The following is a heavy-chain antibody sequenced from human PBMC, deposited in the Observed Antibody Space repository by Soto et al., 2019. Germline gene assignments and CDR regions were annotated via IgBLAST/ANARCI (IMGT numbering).Heavy chain of an antibody. CDR2: ISGSGGST. CDR3: AKVTFSGDYYYSYGMDV. Sequence: EVQLLNSGGGLVQPGGSLRLSCAASGFTFSSYAMSWVRQAPGEGLEWVSTISGSGGSTYYADSVKGRFTISRDNSKNTLYLQMNSLRPEDTAVYYCAKVTFSGDYYYSYGMDVWGQGTTVTVSS. CDR1: GFTFSSYA. J-gene: IGHJ6*02. V-gene: IGHV3-23*01. D-gene: IGHD1-26*01.